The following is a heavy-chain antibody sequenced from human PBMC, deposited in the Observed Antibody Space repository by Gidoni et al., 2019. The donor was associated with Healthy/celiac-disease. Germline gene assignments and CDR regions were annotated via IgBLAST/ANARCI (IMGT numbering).Heavy chain of an antibody. D-gene: IGHD6-13*01. V-gene: IGHV3-30*01. Sequence: VQLVVSGGGVVQPGGSLRLSCAASGFTFSSYAMHWVRQAPGKGLEWVAVISDDGSNKYYADSVKGRFTISRDNSKNTLYLQMNSLRAEDTAVYYCARAAPGYSSKFDIWGQGTMVTVSS. J-gene: IGHJ3*02. CDR3: ARAAPGYSSKFDI. CDR1: GFTFSSYA. CDR2: ISDDGSNK.